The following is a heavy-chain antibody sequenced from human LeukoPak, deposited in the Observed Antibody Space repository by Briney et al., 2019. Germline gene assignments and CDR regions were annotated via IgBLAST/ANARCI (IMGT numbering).Heavy chain of an antibody. CDR2: ISYDGSNQ. J-gene: IGHJ4*02. CDR3: ARDHLASLRYFDWLPAGDY. CDR1: GFTFSSYA. D-gene: IGHD3-9*01. Sequence: GGFLRLSCAASGFTFSSYAMHWVRQAPGKGLEWVTIISYDGSNQYYADSVKGRFTISRDNAKNSLYLQMNSLRAEDTAVYYCARDHLASLRYFDWLPAGDYWGQGTLVTVSS. V-gene: IGHV3-30*03.